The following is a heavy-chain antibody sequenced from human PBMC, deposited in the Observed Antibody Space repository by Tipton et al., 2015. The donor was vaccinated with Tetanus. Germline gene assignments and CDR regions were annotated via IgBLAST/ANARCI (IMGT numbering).Heavy chain of an antibody. D-gene: IGHD2-2*03. V-gene: IGHV1-69*04. J-gene: IGHJ4*02. Sequence: QSGAEVKKPGSSVTVSCETSGGTFSSYVISWVRQAPGQGFEWMGRISPLLATAEYAQKFLGRITMTADKSTSTAYMELNNLRSEYTAVYYCSRGVMDVSYVLWGQGTLVIVSS. CDR2: ISPLLATA. CDR3: SRGVMDVSYVL. CDR1: GGTFSSYV.